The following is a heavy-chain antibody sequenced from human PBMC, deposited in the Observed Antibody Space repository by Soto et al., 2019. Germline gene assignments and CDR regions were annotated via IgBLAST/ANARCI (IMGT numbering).Heavy chain of an antibody. J-gene: IGHJ4*02. CDR2: ISYDGSNK. V-gene: IGHV3-30*18. Sequence: QVQLVESGGGVVQPGRSLRLSCAASGFTFSSYGMHWVRQAPGKGLEWVAVISYDGSNKYYADSVKGRFTISRDNSKNTLYLQMNSLRAEDTAVYYCAKDWGAYSSGWYGVVEWGQGTLVTVSS. CDR1: GFTFSSYG. CDR3: AKDWGAYSSGWYGVVE. D-gene: IGHD6-19*01.